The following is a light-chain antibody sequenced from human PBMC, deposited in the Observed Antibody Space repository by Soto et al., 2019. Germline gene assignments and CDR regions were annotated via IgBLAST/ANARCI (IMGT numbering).Light chain of an antibody. V-gene: IGKV1-8*01. CDR2: SAS. CDR1: QGVSSY. Sequence: AIRMTQSPSSFSASTGDRVTFTCRASQGVSSYLAWYQQKPGKAPKLLIYSASTLQSGVPSRFSGSGSGTDVTLTISSLKSEDFATYYCQQYYSYPLTFGGGTKVEFK. J-gene: IGKJ4*01. CDR3: QQYYSYPLT.